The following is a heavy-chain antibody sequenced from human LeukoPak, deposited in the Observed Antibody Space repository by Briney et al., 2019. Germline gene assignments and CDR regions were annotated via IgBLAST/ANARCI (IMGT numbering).Heavy chain of an antibody. J-gene: IGHJ4*02. Sequence: GGSLRLSCAASGFTFSSYTMSRVRQAPGKGLEWVSTITTSDGNTYYADSVKGRFTVSRDNSKNTLYLQMNSLRAEDTAVYYCAKDGGLWVSAHWGDSWGRGTLVTVSS. CDR3: AKDGGLWVSAHWGDS. CDR2: ITTSDGNT. CDR1: GFTFSSYT. V-gene: IGHV3-23*01. D-gene: IGHD7-27*01.